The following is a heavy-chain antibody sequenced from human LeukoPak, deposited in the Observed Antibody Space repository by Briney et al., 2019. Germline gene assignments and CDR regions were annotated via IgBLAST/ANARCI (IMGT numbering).Heavy chain of an antibody. V-gene: IGHV4-38-2*01. J-gene: IGHJ4*02. Sequence: SETLSLTCAVSGYSISSGYYWGWIRQPPGKGLEWIGSIYHSGSTYYNPSLKSRVTMSVDTSKNQFSLKLSSLTAADTAVYYCASRGSGWEVYYFDYWGQGTLVTVSS. CDR2: IYHSGST. CDR1: GYSISSGYY. D-gene: IGHD6-19*01. CDR3: ASRGSGWEVYYFDY.